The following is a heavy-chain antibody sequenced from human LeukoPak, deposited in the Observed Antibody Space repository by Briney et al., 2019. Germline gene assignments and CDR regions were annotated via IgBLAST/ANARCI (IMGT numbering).Heavy chain of an antibody. Sequence: SVNVSCTASGGTFSSYAISWVRQAPGQGLEWMGGIIPIFGTANYAQKFQGRVTITADESTSTAYMELSSLRSEDTAVYYCAMNSGSQVDYWGQGTLVTVSS. CDR3: AMNSGSQVDY. J-gene: IGHJ4*02. CDR2: IIPIFGTA. CDR1: GGTFSSYA. V-gene: IGHV1-69*13. D-gene: IGHD1-26*01.